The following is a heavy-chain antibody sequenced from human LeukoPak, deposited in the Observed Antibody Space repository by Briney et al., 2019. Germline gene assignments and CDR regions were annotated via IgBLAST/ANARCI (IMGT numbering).Heavy chain of an antibody. CDR1: GYTFTTYG. D-gene: IGHD2-15*01. CDR3: ARDERAYCSGGSCPYFDY. CDR2: ISAYNGNT. V-gene: IGHV1-18*01. Sequence: ASVKVSCKASGYTFTTYGFSWVRQAPGQGLEWMAWISAYNGNTNYAQKFQGRVTMTTDTSTSTAYMELRSLRSDDTAVYYCARDERAYCSGGSCPYFDYWGQRTLVTVSS. J-gene: IGHJ4*02.